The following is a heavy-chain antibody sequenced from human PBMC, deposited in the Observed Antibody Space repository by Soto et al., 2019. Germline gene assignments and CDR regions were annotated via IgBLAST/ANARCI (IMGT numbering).Heavy chain of an antibody. Sequence: GGSLRLSCAASGFTFSSYAMHWFRQAPGKGLEWVAVISYDGSNKYYADSVKGRFTISRDNSKNTLYLQMNSLRAEDTAVYYCAGDIVVVPAALRLDYYYGMDVWGQGTTVTVSS. CDR2: ISYDGSNK. CDR1: GFTFSSYA. CDR3: AGDIVVVPAALRLDYYYGMDV. J-gene: IGHJ6*02. D-gene: IGHD2-2*01. V-gene: IGHV3-30-3*01.